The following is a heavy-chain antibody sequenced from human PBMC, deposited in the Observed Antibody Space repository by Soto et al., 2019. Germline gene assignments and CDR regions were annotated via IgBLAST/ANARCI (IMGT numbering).Heavy chain of an antibody. CDR3: ARDSYYHASGRDAFDI. CDR1: GGSISSYY. CDR2: IYYSGST. V-gene: IGHV4-59*01. D-gene: IGHD3-10*01. J-gene: IGHJ3*02. Sequence: QVQLQESGPGLVKPSETLSLTCTVSGGSISSYYWSWIRRPPGKGLEWIGYIYYSGSTNYNPSLKSRVTISVDTSKNQFSLKLSSVTAADTAVYYCARDSYYHASGRDAFDIWGQGTMVTVSS.